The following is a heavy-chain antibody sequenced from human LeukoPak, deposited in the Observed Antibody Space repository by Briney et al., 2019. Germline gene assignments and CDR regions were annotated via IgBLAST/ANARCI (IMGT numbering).Heavy chain of an antibody. J-gene: IGHJ5*02. CDR2: IYHSGST. V-gene: IGHV4-38-2*02. CDR3: ARGNWNYLFDP. Sequence: PSETLSLTCTVSGFSISSGYYWGWIRQPPGKGLEWIGSIYHSGSTYYNPSLKSRVTISVDTSKNQFSLKLSSVTAADTAVYYCARGNWNYLFDPWGQGTLVTVSS. CDR1: GFSISSGYY. D-gene: IGHD1-7*01.